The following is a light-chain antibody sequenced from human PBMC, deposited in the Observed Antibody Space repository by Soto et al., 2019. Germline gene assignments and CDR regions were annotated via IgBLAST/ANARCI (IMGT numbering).Light chain of an antibody. CDR2: EVI. Sequence: QSVLTQPASVSGSPGQSITISCTGTSNDIGYSNYVSWYQQHPGKTPKLIIYEVINRPSGVSNRFSGSKSGNTASLTISGLQAEDEADYYCSSYTTSSTLFGGGTKLTVL. J-gene: IGLJ2*01. V-gene: IGLV2-14*01. CDR1: SNDIGYSNY. CDR3: SSYTTSSTL.